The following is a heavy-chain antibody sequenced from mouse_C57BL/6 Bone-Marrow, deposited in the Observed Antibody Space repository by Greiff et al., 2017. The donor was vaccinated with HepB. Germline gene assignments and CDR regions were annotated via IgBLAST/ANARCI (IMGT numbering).Heavy chain of an antibody. D-gene: IGHD2-1*01. CDR2: IYPSDSET. Sequence: QVQLQQPGAELVRPGSSVKLSCKASGYTFTSYWMDWVKQRPGQGLEWIGNIYPSDSETHYNQKFKDKATLTVDKSSSTAYMQLSSLTSEDSAVYYCARRGYYVNPSWFAYWGQGTLVTVSA. CDR1: GYTFTSYW. J-gene: IGHJ3*01. V-gene: IGHV1-61*01. CDR3: ARRGYYVNPSWFAY.